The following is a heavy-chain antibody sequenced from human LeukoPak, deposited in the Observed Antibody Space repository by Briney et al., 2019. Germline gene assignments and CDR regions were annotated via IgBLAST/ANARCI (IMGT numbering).Heavy chain of an antibody. J-gene: IGHJ4*02. CDR2: VSGSGGNT. CDR1: GFTFSSYA. V-gene: IGHV3-23*01. Sequence: QPGASLRLSCAASGFTFSSYAITWVRQAPGKGLEWVSAVSGSGGNTSYADSVKGRFTISRDNSKNTLYLQMNSPRAEDTAVYYCAKDRSSGWYTTLDYWGQGVLVTVSS. CDR3: AKDRSSGWYTTLDY. D-gene: IGHD6-19*01.